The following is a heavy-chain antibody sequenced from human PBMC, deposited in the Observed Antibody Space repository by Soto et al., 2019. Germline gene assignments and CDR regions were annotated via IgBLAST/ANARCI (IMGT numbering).Heavy chain of an antibody. V-gene: IGHV1-3*01. J-gene: IGHJ4*02. D-gene: IGHD4-4*01. Sequence: GASVKVSCKASGYTFTSYAMHWVRQAPGQRLEWMGWINAGNGNTKYSQKFQGRVTITRDTSASTAYMELSSLRSEDTAMYYCARHGKLYDNSNVFDNWGQGTPVTVSS. CDR2: INAGNGNT. CDR3: ARHGKLYDNSNVFDN. CDR1: GYTFTSYA.